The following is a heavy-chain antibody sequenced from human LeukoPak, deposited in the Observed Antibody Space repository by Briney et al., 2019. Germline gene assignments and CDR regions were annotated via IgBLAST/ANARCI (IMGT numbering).Heavy chain of an antibody. V-gene: IGHV1-24*01. D-gene: IGHD3-9*01. CDR1: GYTLTELS. CDR3: ATEGLYDILTGSRGMDV. Sequence: ASVKLSCKVSGYTLTELSMHWVRQAPGKGLEWMGGFDPEDGETIYAQKFQSRVTMTEDTSTDTAYMELSSLRSEDTAVYYCATEGLYDILTGSRGMDVWGQGTMVTVSS. CDR2: FDPEDGET. J-gene: IGHJ6*02.